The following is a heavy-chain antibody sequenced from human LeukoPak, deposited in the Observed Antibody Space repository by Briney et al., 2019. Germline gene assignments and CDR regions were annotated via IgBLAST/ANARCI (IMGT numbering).Heavy chain of an antibody. J-gene: IGHJ4*02. V-gene: IGHV1-69*13. CDR1: GGTFSSYA. D-gene: IGHD5-18*01. CDR3: ASGGYSYGYWNY. CDR2: IIPIFGTA. Sequence: GASVKVSCKASGGTFSSYAISWVRQAPGQGLEWMGGIIPIFGTANYAQKFQGRVTITADESTSTAYMELSSLRSEDTAVYYCASGGYSYGYWNYWGQGTLATVSS.